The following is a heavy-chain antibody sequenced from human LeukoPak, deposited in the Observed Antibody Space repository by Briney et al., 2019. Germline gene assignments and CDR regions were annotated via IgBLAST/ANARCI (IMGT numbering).Heavy chain of an antibody. D-gene: IGHD6-19*01. CDR1: GFTFSSYW. CDR2: IKQDGSEK. V-gene: IGHV3-7*03. J-gene: IGHJ4*02. CDR3: ARRYSSGWFYFDY. Sequence: PGGSLRLSYAASGFTFSSYWMSWVRQAPGKGLEWVANIKQDGSEKYYVDSVKGRFTISRDNAKNSLYLQMNSLRAEDTAVYYCARRYSSGWFYFDYWGQGTLVTVSS.